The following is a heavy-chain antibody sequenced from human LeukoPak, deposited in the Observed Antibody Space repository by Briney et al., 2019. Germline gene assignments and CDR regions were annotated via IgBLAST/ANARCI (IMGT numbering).Heavy chain of an antibody. J-gene: IGHJ4*02. CDR1: GFTFSNYA. V-gene: IGHV3-23*01. CDR2: LSGSGDNT. Sequence: GGSLRLSCAASGFTFSNYAMNWVRQAPGKGLEWVSGLSGSGDNTFYADSVKGRFTISRDNSKYTLYLQMSSLRAEDTAVYYCATGCRGGSCTDSGFDYWGQGTLVTVSS. CDR3: ATGCRGGSCTDSGFDY. D-gene: IGHD2-15*01.